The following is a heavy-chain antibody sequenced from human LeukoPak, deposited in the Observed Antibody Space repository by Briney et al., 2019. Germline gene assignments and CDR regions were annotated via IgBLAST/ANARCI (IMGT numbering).Heavy chain of an antibody. CDR2: IIPIFGTA. CDR1: GGTFSSYA. V-gene: IGHV1-69*13. CDR3: ARSSQEWLQSVIWFDP. Sequence: ASVKVSCKASGGTFSSYAISWVRQAPGQGLEWMGGIIPIFGTATYAQKFQGRVTITADESTSTAYMELSSLRSEDTAVYYCARSSQEWLQSVIWFDPWGQGTLVTVSS. J-gene: IGHJ5*02. D-gene: IGHD3-3*01.